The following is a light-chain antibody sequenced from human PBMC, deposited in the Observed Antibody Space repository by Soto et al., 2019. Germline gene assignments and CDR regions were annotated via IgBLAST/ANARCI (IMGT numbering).Light chain of an antibody. CDR3: MQSLQLPRT. Sequence: DIVMTQSPLSLPVTPGEPASISCRSSQSLLHSNGYNYLDWYLQKPGQSPQLLIYLGSNRASGVPDRFSGSGSGTDFTLKISRVEAEDVGVYYCMQSLQLPRTCGPGTKVDIK. V-gene: IGKV2-28*01. CDR1: QSLLHSNGYNY. J-gene: IGKJ3*01. CDR2: LGS.